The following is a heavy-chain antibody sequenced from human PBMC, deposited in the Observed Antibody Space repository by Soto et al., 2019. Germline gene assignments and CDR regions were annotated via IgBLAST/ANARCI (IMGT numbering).Heavy chain of an antibody. V-gene: IGHV3-33*01. CDR2: IWYDGSNK. J-gene: IGHJ4*02. CDR3: ARDELGYCSSTSCYEGGFVDY. CDR1: GFTFSSYG. Sequence: PGGSLRLSCAASGFTFSSYGMHWVRQAPGKGLEWVAVIWYDGSNKYYADSVKGRFTISRDNSKNTLYLQMNSLRAEDTAVYYCARDELGYCSSTSCYEGGFVDYWGQGTLVTVSS. D-gene: IGHD2-2*01.